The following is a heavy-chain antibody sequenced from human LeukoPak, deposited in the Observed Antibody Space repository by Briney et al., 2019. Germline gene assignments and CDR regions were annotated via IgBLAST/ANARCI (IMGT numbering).Heavy chain of an antibody. Sequence: ASETLSLTCTVSGGSISSYYWSWIRQHPGKGLEWIGYIYYSGSTYYNPSLKSRVTISVDTSKNQFSLKLSSVTAADTAVYYCASLPLTGMSDYWGQGTLVTVSS. CDR3: ASLPLTGMSDY. CDR2: IYYSGST. CDR1: GGSISSYY. V-gene: IGHV4-59*06. J-gene: IGHJ4*02.